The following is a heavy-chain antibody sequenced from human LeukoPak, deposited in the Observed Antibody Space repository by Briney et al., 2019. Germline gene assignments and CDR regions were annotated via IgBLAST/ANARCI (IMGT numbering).Heavy chain of an antibody. D-gene: IGHD3-16*01. V-gene: IGHV4-59*08. CDR3: ARHLVGPRGEGYYYYYGMDV. J-gene: IGHJ6*02. CDR1: GGSIGSYY. Sequence: SETLSLTCTVSGGSIGSYYWSWIRQPPGKGLEWIGYIYYSGSTNYNPSLKSRVTISVDTSKNQFSLKLSSVTAADTAVYYCARHLVGPRGEGYYYYYGMDVWGQGTTVTVSS. CDR2: IYYSGST.